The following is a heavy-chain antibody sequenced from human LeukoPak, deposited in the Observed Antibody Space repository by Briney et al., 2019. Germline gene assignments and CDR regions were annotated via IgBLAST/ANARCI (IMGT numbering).Heavy chain of an antibody. CDR2: IYTSGST. D-gene: IGHD5-24*01. J-gene: IGHJ3*02. CDR1: GGSISSYY. Sequence: PSETLSLTCTVSGGSISSYYWSWIRQPPGKGLEWIGYIYTSGSTNYNPSLKSRVTISVDTSKNQFSLKLSSVTAADTAVYYCARHKEMATMGAFDIWGQGTMVTVSS. V-gene: IGHV4-4*09. CDR3: ARHKEMATMGAFDI.